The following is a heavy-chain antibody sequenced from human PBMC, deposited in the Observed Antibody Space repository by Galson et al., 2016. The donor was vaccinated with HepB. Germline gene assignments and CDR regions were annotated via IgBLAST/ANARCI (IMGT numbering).Heavy chain of an antibody. CDR3: VKNPWGNDC. CDR1: GFTFSSYI. D-gene: IGHD7-27*01. CDR2: ISANGGSK. V-gene: IGHV3-64D*06. Sequence: SLRLSCAGSGFTFSSYIMHWVRQAPGKGLEYVSGISANGGSKYYADSVKGRFTISRDNSKNTLYLQMSSLRTEDTAVYYCVKNPWGNDCWGQGTLVTVSS. J-gene: IGHJ4*02.